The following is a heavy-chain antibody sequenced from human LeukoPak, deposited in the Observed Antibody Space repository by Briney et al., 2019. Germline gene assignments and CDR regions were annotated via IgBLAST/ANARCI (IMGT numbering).Heavy chain of an antibody. V-gene: IGHV3-11*01. D-gene: IGHD3-22*01. CDR2: ISSSGSTI. CDR3: AREHYYDSSGYSASIDY. J-gene: IGHJ4*02. CDR1: GFTFSDYY. Sequence: GGSLRLSCAASGFTFSDYYMSWIRQAPGKGLEWVSYISSSGSTIYYADSVKGRFTISRDNAKNSLYLQMNSLRAEDTAVYYCAREHYYDSSGYSASIDYWGQGTLVTVSS.